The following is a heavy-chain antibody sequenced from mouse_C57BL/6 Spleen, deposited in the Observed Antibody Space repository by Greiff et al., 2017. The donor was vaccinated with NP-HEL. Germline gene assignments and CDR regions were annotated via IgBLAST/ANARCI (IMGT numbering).Heavy chain of an antibody. CDR3: ARVSTVVVSYYSMDY. J-gene: IGHJ4*01. Sequence: EVQLQQSGPELVKPGASVKMSCKASGYTFTDYNMHWVKQSHGKSLEWIGYINPNNGGTSYNQKFKGKATLTVNKSSSTAYMELRSLTSEESAVYYCARVSTVVVSYYSMDYWGQGTSVTVSS. CDR1: GYTFTDYN. D-gene: IGHD1-1*01. CDR2: INPNNGGT. V-gene: IGHV1-22*01.